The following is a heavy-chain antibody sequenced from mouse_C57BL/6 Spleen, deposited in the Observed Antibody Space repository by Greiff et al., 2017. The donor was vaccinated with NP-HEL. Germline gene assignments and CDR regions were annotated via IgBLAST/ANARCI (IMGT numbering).Heavy chain of an antibody. D-gene: IGHD1-1*01. V-gene: IGHV1-52*01. Sequence: VKLQQPGAELVRPGSSVKLSCKASGYTFTSYWMHWVKQRPIQGLEWIGNIDPSDSETHYNQKFKDKATLTVDKSSSTAYMQLSSLTSEDSAVYYCARELNYGSSYWYFDVWGTGTTVTVSS. CDR3: ARELNYGSSYWYFDV. J-gene: IGHJ1*03. CDR1: GYTFTSYW. CDR2: IDPSDSET.